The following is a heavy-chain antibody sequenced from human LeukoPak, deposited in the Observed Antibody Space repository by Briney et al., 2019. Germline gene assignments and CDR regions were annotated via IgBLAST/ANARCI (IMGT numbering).Heavy chain of an antibody. D-gene: IGHD5-12*01. V-gene: IGHV1-69*13. CDR2: IIPIFGTA. CDR3: GRASYSGYDPGELDY. J-gene: IGHJ4*02. Sequence: SVKVSCKASGGTFSSYAISWVQQAPGQGLEWMGGIIPIFGTANYAQKFQGRVTITADESTSTAYMELSSLRSEDTAVYYCGRASYSGYDPGELDYWGQGTLVTVSS. CDR1: GGTFSSYA.